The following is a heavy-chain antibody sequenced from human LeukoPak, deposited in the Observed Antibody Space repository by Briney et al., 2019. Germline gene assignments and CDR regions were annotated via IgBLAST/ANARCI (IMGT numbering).Heavy chain of an antibody. Sequence: ASVKVSCKTSGYTFTDYYLHWVRQAPGQGLEWMGWISAYNGNTNYAQKLQGRVTMTTDTSTSTAYMELRSLRSDDTAVYYCARAPLHNWFDPWGQGTLVTVSS. CDR3: ARAPLHNWFDP. CDR2: ISAYNGNT. V-gene: IGHV1-18*04. D-gene: IGHD4-11*01. CDR1: GYTFTDYY. J-gene: IGHJ5*02.